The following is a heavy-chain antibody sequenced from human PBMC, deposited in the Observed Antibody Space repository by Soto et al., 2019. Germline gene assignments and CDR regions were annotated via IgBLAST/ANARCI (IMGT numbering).Heavy chain of an antibody. V-gene: IGHV3-23*01. Sequence: VGSLRLSCAASGFTFTSCAMSWVRQAPGKGLEWVSAISGTAGNTHHADSVKGRFTISRDISKNTLYLQMNSLRAEDTAVYYCEKGDWDYIAGHFDYWGQGTLVTVSS. J-gene: IGHJ4*02. D-gene: IGHD1-7*01. CDR3: EKGDWDYIAGHFDY. CDR1: GFTFTSCA. CDR2: ISGTAGNT.